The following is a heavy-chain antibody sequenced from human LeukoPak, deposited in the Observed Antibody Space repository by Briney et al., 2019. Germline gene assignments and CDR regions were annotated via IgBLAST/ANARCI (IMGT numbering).Heavy chain of an antibody. J-gene: IGHJ4*02. D-gene: IGHD4-23*01. Sequence: SETLSLTCTVSGGSISSHYWSWIRQPAGKGLEWIGRIYTSGSTNNDPSLKNRVTMSVDTSKNQFSLKLSSVTAADTAVYYCARAVNYGGNSYYFDYWGQGTLVTVSS. V-gene: IGHV4-4*07. CDR3: ARAVNYGGNSYYFDY. CDR2: IYTSGST. CDR1: GGSISSHY.